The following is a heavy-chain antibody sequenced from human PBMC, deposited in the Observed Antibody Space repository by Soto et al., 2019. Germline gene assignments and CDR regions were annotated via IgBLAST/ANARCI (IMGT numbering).Heavy chain of an antibody. D-gene: IGHD5-12*01. Sequence: EVQLVEPGGGLVQPGGSLRLSCAASGFTFSSYWMHWVRQAPGKGLVWVSRIYTDGNTYYADSVKGRFTISRDNAKNTLYLQMNSLRAEDTALYYCARGNTGYGNFDLWGQGTLVTVSS. CDR3: ARGNTGYGNFDL. V-gene: IGHV3-74*01. CDR1: GFTFSSYW. J-gene: IGHJ4*02. CDR2: IYTDGNT.